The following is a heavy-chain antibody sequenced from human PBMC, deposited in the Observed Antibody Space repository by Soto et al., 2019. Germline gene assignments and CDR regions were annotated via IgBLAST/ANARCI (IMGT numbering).Heavy chain of an antibody. CDR2: IYYSGST. CDR1: GGSISSSSYY. J-gene: IGHJ4*02. CDR3: ARLTTWIQLAFDY. D-gene: IGHD5-18*01. Sequence: SETLSLTCTVSGGSISSSSYYWGWIRQPPGKGLEWIGSIYYSGSTYYNPSLKSRVTISVDTSKNQFSLKLSSVTAADTAVYYCARLTTWIQLAFDYWGQGTLVNVSS. V-gene: IGHV4-39*01.